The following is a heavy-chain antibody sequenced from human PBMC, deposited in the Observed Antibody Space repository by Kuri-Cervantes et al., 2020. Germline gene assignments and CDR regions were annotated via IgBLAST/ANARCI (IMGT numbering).Heavy chain of an antibody. CDR2: ISGSGGST. D-gene: IGHD1-20*01. CDR3: AKDVGPTITGTKFDP. Sequence: GESLKISCAASGFTFSSYAMSWVRQAPGRGLEWVSAISGSGGSTYYADSVKGRFTNSRDNSTNTLYLQMNSLGAEDPAVYYCAKDVGPTITGTKFDPWGQGTLVTVSS. V-gene: IGHV3-23*01. J-gene: IGHJ5*02. CDR1: GFTFSSYA.